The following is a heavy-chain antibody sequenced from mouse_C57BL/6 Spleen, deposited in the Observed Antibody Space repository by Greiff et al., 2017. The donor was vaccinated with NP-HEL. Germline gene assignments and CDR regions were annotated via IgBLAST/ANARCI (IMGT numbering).Heavy chain of an antibody. Sequence: EVHLVESGGGLVKPGGSLKLSCAASGFTFSDYGMHWVRQAPEKGLEWVAYISSGSSNIYYADTVKGRFTISRDNAKNTLFLQMTSLRSEDTAMYYCARRGFAYYYGSSGAMDYWGQGTSVTVSS. J-gene: IGHJ4*01. D-gene: IGHD1-1*01. CDR3: ARRGFAYYYGSSGAMDY. CDR2: ISSGSSNI. V-gene: IGHV5-17*01. CDR1: GFTFSDYG.